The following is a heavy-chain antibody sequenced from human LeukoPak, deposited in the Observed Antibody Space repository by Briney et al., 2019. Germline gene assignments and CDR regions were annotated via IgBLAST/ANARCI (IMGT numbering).Heavy chain of an antibody. CDR1: GFTFSSYA. Sequence: QTGGTLRLSCAASGFTFSSYAMSWVRQAPGKGLEWVSAISGSGGSTYYADSVKGRFTISRDNSKNTLYLQMNSLRAEDTAVYYCAKDPPAPRILVVPAAIWVGEYYFDYWGQGTLVTVSS. D-gene: IGHD2-2*02. J-gene: IGHJ4*02. CDR3: AKDPPAPRILVVPAAIWVGEYYFDY. V-gene: IGHV3-23*01. CDR2: ISGSGGST.